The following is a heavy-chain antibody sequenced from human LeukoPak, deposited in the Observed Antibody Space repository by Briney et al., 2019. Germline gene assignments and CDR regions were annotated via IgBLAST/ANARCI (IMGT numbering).Heavy chain of an antibody. J-gene: IGHJ3*02. CDR3: ARGRYCSADICPGGDVFDI. CDR1: GGSINNYY. D-gene: IGHD2-15*01. V-gene: IGHV4-4*07. Sequence: PSETLSLTCTVSGGSINNYYWSWIRQPAGKGLEWIGRIYTRGSTNYNPSLKSRVTMSVDTSKNQFSLKLSSVTAADTAVYYCARGRYCSADICPGGDVFDIWAQGTMVSVFS. CDR2: IYTRGST.